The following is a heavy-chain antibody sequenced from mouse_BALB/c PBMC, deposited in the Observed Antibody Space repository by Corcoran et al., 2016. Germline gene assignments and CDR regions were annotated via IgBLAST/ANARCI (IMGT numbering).Heavy chain of an antibody. CDR2: IYPGSGNT. CDR3: ASSGYDY. D-gene: IGHD3-1*01. Sequence: QIQMQPSGHELVRPGASVKISCKASGYTFTDYSINWVKQKPGQGLEWIGWIYPGSGNTKYNEKFKGKATLTVDTSSSTAYMQLSSLTSEDTAVDFCASSGYDYWGQGTTLTVSS. CDR1: GYTFTDYS. V-gene: IGHV1-84*02. J-gene: IGHJ2*01.